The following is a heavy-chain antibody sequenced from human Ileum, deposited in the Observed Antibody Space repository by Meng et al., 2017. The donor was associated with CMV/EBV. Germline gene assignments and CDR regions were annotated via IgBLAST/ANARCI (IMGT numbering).Heavy chain of an antibody. CDR3: ARGSIKVFPAVRFRLQPFDY. CDR1: SLSGYF. J-gene: IGHJ4*02. Sequence: SLSGYFWGWIRPPPGRGLEWIGEIIHSGSTNYNPSLKSRVTISVDTSKKQFSLNLSSVTAADTAAYYCARGSIKVFPAVRFRLQPFDYWGQGTLVTVSS. CDR2: IIHSGST. V-gene: IGHV4-34*01. D-gene: IGHD2-2*01.